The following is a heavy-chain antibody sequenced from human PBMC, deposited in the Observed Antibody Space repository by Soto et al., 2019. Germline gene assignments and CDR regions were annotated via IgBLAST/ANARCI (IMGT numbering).Heavy chain of an antibody. CDR2: ISAYNGNT. Sequence: QVQLVQSGAEVKKPGPPVRVSSKPSGYTFTNSVTTWVRQAPGQGLEWMGWISAYNGNTNYAQKLQGRVTMTTDTSTSTAYMELRSLRSDDTAVYYCARDSPPVDYWGQGTLVTVSS. V-gene: IGHV1-18*01. J-gene: IGHJ4*02. CDR1: GYTFTNSV. CDR3: ARDSPPVDY.